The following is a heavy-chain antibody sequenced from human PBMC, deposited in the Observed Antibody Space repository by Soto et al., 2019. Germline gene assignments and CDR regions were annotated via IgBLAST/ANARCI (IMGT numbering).Heavy chain of an antibody. CDR2: ISSSGTTI. D-gene: IGHD2-2*01. CDR1: GFAFSSYE. J-gene: IGHJ5*02. Sequence: GGSLRLSCAASGFAFSSYEMNWVRQAPGKGLEWVSYISSSGTTIYYADSVKGRFTISRDNAKNSLSLQMNSLRAEDTAVYYCARGYCSSTNCGLDHWGQGTLVTVSS. CDR3: ARGYCSSTNCGLDH. V-gene: IGHV3-48*03.